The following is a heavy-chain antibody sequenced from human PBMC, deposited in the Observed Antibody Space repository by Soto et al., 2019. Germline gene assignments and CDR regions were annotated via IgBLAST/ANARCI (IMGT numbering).Heavy chain of an antibody. V-gene: IGHV3-48*02. CDR2: ISSSSSTI. CDR1: GFTFSSYS. D-gene: IGHD6-19*01. J-gene: IGHJ1*01. CDR3: ARDEGDSSGWHAQEGDEYFQH. Sequence: EVQLVESGGGLVQPGGSLRLSCAASGFTFSSYSMNWVRQAPGKGLEWVSYISSSSSTIYYADSVKGRFTISRDTAKNSLYLQMNSLRDEDTAVYYCARDEGDSSGWHAQEGDEYFQHWGQGTLVTVSS.